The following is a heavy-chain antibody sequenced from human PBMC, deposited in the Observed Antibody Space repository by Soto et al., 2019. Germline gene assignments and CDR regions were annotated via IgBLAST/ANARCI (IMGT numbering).Heavy chain of an antibody. CDR1: GGSISSGGYY. Sequence: SETLSLTCTVSGGSISSGGYYWSWIRQHPGKGLEWIGYIYYSGSTYYNPSLKSRVTISVDTSKNQFSLKLSSVTAADTAVYYCARNYGPGYTFDYWGQGTLVTVSS. CDR2: IYYSGST. D-gene: IGHD3-10*01. V-gene: IGHV4-31*03. CDR3: ARNYGPGYTFDY. J-gene: IGHJ4*02.